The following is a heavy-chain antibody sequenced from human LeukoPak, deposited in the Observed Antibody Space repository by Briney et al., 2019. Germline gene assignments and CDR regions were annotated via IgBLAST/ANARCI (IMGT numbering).Heavy chain of an antibody. CDR2: VFDSGRT. Sequence: PSETLSLTCTVSGGSITTHHWNWIRQTPGEGLERSGYVFDSGRTKENPSLKSRVTLSADTSKNQLSLRLSSMTAADTAVYYCTTIKRGNIFGYFDFWGQGSLVTVSS. J-gene: IGHJ4*02. CDR3: TTIKRGNIFGYFDF. CDR1: GGSITTHH. D-gene: IGHD5-18*01. V-gene: IGHV4-59*11.